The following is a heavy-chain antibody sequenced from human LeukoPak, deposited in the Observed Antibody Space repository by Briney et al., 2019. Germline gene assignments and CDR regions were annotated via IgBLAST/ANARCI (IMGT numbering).Heavy chain of an antibody. CDR3: AKDLGDYYGSGSYFGGAVDY. CDR2: MNPNSGIT. D-gene: IGHD3-10*01. Sequence: ASVKVSCKASGYSFTNYDINWVRQATGQGLEWMGWMNPNSGITAYAQKFQGRVTITRNTSISTAYMELSSLRSEDTAVYYCAKDLGDYYGSGSYFGGAVDYWGQGTLVTVSS. J-gene: IGHJ4*02. V-gene: IGHV1-8*03. CDR1: GYSFTNYD.